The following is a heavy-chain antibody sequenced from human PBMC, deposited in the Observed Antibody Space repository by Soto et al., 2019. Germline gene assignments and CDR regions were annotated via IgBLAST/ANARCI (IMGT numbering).Heavy chain of an antibody. V-gene: IGHV3-30-3*01. J-gene: IGHJ6*02. CDR1: GFTFSSYA. D-gene: IGHD3-9*01. Sequence: GGSLRLSCAASGFTFSSYAMHWVRQAPGKGLEWVAAISYDGSNKYYADSVKGRFTISRDNSKNTLYLQMNSLRAEDTAVYYCAREKFNYDILTGSYYGMDVWGQGTTVTVSS. CDR2: ISYDGSNK. CDR3: AREKFNYDILTGSYYGMDV.